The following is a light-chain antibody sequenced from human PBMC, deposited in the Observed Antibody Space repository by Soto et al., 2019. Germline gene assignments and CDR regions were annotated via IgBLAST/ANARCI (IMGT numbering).Light chain of an antibody. V-gene: IGLV2-23*01. CDR1: SSDVGSYNL. CDR3: CSYAGSSTYV. Sequence: QSVLTQPASVSGSPGQSITISCTGTSSDVGSYNLVSWYQQHPGKAPKLMIYEGTERPSGVSNRFSGSKSGNTASPTISGLQAEDEADYYCCSYAGSSTYVFGTGTKV. J-gene: IGLJ1*01. CDR2: EGT.